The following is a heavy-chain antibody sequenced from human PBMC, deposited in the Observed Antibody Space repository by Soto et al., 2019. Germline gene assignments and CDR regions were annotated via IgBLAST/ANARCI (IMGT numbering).Heavy chain of an antibody. V-gene: IGHV4-34*01. CDR2: IKHSGST. CDR3: ARSEIRDDY. CDR1: GGSFRGYY. D-gene: IGHD3-16*01. J-gene: IGHJ4*02. Sequence: QVQRQQWGAGLLKPSETLSLTCAVYGGSFRGYYWSWIRQPPGKGLEWIGEIKHSGSTNYNPSLKSRVNISVDTSKNQFSLKLSSVTAADTAVYYCARSEIRDDYWGQGTLVTVSS.